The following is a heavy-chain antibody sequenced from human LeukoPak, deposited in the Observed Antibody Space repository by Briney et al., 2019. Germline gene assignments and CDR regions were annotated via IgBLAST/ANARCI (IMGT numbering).Heavy chain of an antibody. CDR2: IYYTGTT. J-gene: IGHJ4*02. D-gene: IGHD2-21*01. CDR1: GDSISTHY. CDR3: ARGVVIAPQTFDY. V-gene: IGHV4-59*11. Sequence: PSETLSLTCTVSGDSISTHYWNWIRQPPGKGLEWIGYIYYTGTTNYNPSLKSRVTISVDTSKNQFSLKLSSVTAADTAVYYCARGVVIAPQTFDYWGQGTLVTVSS.